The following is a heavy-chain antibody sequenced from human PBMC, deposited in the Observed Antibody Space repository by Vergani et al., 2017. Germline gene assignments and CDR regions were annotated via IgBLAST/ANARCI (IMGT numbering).Heavy chain of an antibody. J-gene: IGHJ4*02. V-gene: IGHV3-30*02. CDR2: IQFDGSNQ. CDR1: GFTLSNYD. Sequence: QVQLVESGGGVVQRGGSLRLPCATSGFTLSNYDMQWIRQGPGKGLEFVAFIQFDGSNQYYADSFKGRFTLSRDFSKNTLYLQMNSLRTDDTATYYCAKHFRGWGIDYWGQGTQVIVSS. D-gene: IGHD3-16*01. CDR3: AKHFRGWGIDY.